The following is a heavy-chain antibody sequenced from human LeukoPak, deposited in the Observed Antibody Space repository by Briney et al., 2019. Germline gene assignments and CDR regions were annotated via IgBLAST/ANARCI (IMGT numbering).Heavy chain of an antibody. Sequence: GGSLRLSCAASGFTFRSYWMTWVRQAPGKGQEWVATIKRDGTEKYYVDSVKGRFTISRDNAENSLYLQMNSLRAEDTAVYYCARDPSKFDASGYEFDYWGQGTLVTVSS. J-gene: IGHJ4*02. V-gene: IGHV3-7*01. CDR3: ARDPSKFDASGYEFDY. CDR2: IKRDGTEK. D-gene: IGHD3-22*01. CDR1: GFTFRSYW.